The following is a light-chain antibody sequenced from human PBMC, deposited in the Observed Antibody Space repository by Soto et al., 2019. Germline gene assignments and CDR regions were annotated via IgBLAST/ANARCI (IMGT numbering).Light chain of an antibody. CDR2: LGS. CDR1: QSLLHSNGYNY. Sequence: EIVMTQSPLSLPVPPGEPAYISCRSSQSLLHSNGYNYLDWYLQKPGQSPHLLIYLGSNRASGVPDRFSGSGSGTDFTLKISRVEAEDVGVYYCMQALQTPITFGQGTRLEI. CDR3: MQALQTPIT. J-gene: IGKJ5*01. V-gene: IGKV2-28*01.